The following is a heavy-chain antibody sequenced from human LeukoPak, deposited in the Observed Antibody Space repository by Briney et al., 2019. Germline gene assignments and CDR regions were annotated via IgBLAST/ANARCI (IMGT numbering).Heavy chain of an antibody. CDR2: IYYSGST. V-gene: IGHV4-59*01. CDR3: ARGARYCTGGTCLDY. J-gene: IGHJ4*02. CDR1: GDSISSYY. Sequence: PSETLSLTCTVSGDSISSYYWSWIRQPPGKGLEWIGYIYYSGSTNYNPSLKSRVTMSLDTSKNQFSLRLSSVGAADTAVYYCARGARYCTGGTCLDYWGQGTLVTVSS. D-gene: IGHD2-15*01.